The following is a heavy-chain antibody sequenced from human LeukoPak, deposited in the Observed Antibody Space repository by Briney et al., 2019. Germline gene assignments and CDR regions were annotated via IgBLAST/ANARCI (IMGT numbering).Heavy chain of an antibody. CDR1: GFTFSDHN. V-gene: IGHV3-11*01. D-gene: IGHD1-1*01. CDR3: ARRSLTTGGHAFDV. Sequence: GGSLRLSCAATGFTFSDHNMGWMRQAPGKGLEWTSYMSGSGIYYAYSVTGRFTISRDNAKNSLYLQMSSLRAEDSAVYFCARRSLTTGGHAFDVWGQGTLVTVSS. CDR2: MSGSGI. J-gene: IGHJ3*01.